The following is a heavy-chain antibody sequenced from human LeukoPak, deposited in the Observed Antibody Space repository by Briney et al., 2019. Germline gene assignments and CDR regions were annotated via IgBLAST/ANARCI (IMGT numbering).Heavy chain of an antibody. V-gene: IGHV3-30*04. CDR1: GFTFITYA. CDR3: ASSRGYSDYDSDY. D-gene: IGHD5-12*01. Sequence: GRSLRLSCAASGFTFITYAMHWVRQAPGKGLEWEAVISDDGSNKYYADSVKGRFTISRDNSKNTLYLQMNSLRPEDAAVYFCASSRGYSDYDSDYWGQGTLVTVSS. CDR2: ISDDGSNK. J-gene: IGHJ4*02.